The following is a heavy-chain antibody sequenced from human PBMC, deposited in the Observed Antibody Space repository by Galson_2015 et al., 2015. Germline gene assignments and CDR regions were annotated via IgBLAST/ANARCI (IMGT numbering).Heavy chain of an antibody. CDR1: GFTFSSYG. V-gene: IGHV3-33*01. Sequence: SLRLSCAASGFTFSSYGMHWVRQAPGKGLEWVAIIWYDGSNKYYADSVKGRFTISRDNSKNTLFLQMNSLRAEDTAVYYCAREGVVMVYYFGMDVWGQGTTVTVSS. CDR2: IWYDGSNK. D-gene: IGHD2-8*02. J-gene: IGHJ6*02. CDR3: AREGVVMVYYFGMDV.